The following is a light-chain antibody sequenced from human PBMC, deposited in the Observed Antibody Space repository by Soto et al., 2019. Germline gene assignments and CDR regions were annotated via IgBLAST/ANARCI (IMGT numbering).Light chain of an antibody. V-gene: IGKV3-20*01. Sequence: EIVLTQSPGTLSLSPGERATLSCRASQSVSSSYLAWYQQKPGQAPRLLIYGASSRATGIPDRFSGGGSGTDFTLTISGLEPEDFAVYFCQQYGTSPFTFGPGTKVDIK. J-gene: IGKJ3*01. CDR2: GAS. CDR1: QSVSSSY. CDR3: QQYGTSPFT.